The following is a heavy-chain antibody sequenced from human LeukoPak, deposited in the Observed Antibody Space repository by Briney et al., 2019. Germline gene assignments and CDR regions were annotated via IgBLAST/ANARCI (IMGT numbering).Heavy chain of an antibody. CDR3: ARETTVTTPSAFDI. V-gene: IGHV4-30-2*01. CDR2: IYHSGST. J-gene: IGHJ3*02. CDR1: GGSISSGGYS. Sequence: PSQTLSLTCAVSGGSISSGGYSWSWIRQPPGKGLEWIGYIYHSGSTYYNPSLKSRVTISVDRSKNQFSLKLSSVTAADTAVYYCARETTVTTPSAFDIWGQGTVVTVCS. D-gene: IGHD4-17*01.